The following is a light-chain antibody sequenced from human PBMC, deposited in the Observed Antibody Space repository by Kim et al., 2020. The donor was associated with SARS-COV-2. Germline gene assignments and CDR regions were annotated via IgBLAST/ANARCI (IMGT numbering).Light chain of an antibody. J-gene: IGLJ2*01. V-gene: IGLV3-19*01. CDR1: SLRSYY. Sequence: VALGQTVRITCQGASLRSYYATWYQQKPGQAPLLVIYGKNNRSSGIPDRFSGSSSGNTASLTITGTQAGDEADYYCNSRDSNDNVVFGGGTQLTVL. CDR2: GKN. CDR3: NSRDSNDNVV.